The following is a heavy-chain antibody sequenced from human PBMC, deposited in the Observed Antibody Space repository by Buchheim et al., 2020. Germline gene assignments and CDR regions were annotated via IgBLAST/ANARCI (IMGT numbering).Heavy chain of an antibody. Sequence: QLQLQESGPGLVKSSETLSLTCTVSGDSIGSSSNFWGWIRQAPGKGLEWIVSTRYTRTTYYNPSLKSRVTISVDTSKNQFSLTLNSVTAADTAIYYCARRALWSGDGYNWFDSWGQGIL. D-gene: IGHD3-3*01. J-gene: IGHJ5*01. CDR2: TRYTRTT. CDR3: ARRALWSGDGYNWFDS. V-gene: IGHV4-39*07. CDR1: GDSIGSSSNF.